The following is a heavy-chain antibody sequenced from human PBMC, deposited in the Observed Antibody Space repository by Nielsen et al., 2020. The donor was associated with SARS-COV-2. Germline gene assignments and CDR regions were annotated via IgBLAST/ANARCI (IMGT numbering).Heavy chain of an antibody. CDR1: GFTFSSYS. CDR2: ISSSSSYI. D-gene: IGHD4-11*01. CDR3: ARDGGYYSKRFDP. Sequence: GGSLRLSCAASGFTFSSYSMNWVRQAPGKGLEWVSSISSSSSYIYYADSVKGRFTISRDNAKNSLYLQMNSLRAEDTAVYYCARDGGYYSKRFDPWGQGTLVTVSS. V-gene: IGHV3-21*01. J-gene: IGHJ5*02.